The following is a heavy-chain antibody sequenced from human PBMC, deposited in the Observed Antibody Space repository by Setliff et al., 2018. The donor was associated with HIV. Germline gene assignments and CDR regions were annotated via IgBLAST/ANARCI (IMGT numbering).Heavy chain of an antibody. V-gene: IGHV3-15*01. Sequence: GGSLRLSCAASGFTFSSAWMSWVRQAPGKGLEWVGRIKTINEGATTYYAAPVKGRFTISRDDSKNTLYLQWSSLKASDTAMYYCARSDGATSEPFDYWGQGTLVTVSS. CDR2: IKTINEGATT. CDR1: GFTFSSAW. D-gene: IGHD3-16*01. CDR3: ARSDGATSEPFDY. J-gene: IGHJ4*02.